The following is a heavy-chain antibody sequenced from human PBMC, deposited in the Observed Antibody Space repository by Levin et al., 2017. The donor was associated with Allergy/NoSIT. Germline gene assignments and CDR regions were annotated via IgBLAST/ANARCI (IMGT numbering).Heavy chain of an antibody. CDR2: IYSGGNT. J-gene: IGHJ4*02. Sequence: GESLKISCAASGFTVSNNYMSWVRQAPGKGLEGVSIIYSGGNTYYTDSVKGRFTISRDSSKNTLYLQLNSLRAEDTAVYYCATSPTSGYWGQGTLVTVSS. V-gene: IGHV3-53*01. CDR1: GFTVSNNY. CDR3: ATSPTSGY.